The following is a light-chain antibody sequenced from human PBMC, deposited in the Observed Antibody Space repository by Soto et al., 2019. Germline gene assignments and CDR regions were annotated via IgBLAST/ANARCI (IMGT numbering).Light chain of an antibody. CDR3: NSYAGDIIRFV. CDR1: SRDVGAYKY. V-gene: IGLV2-14*01. Sequence: QSVLTQRASVSGSPGQSVTISCTGTSRDVGAYKYVSWYQQHPGKAPKLMIYEVSNRPSGVSNRFSGSKSGNTASLTISGLQADDEADYYCNSYAGDIIRFVFGTGTKVTVL. CDR2: EVS. J-gene: IGLJ1*01.